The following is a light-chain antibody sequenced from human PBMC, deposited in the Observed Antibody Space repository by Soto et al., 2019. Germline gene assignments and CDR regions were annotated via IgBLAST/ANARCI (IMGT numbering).Light chain of an antibody. J-gene: IGLJ2*01. CDR2: QDS. CDR1: KLGDKY. V-gene: IGLV3-1*01. Sequence: SYELTQPPSVSVSPGQTASITCSGDKLGDKYACWYQQKPGQSPVLVIYQDSKRPSGLPGRFSGSNSGNTATLTISGTQAMDEADYYCQAWDSSTAVVFGGGTKVTVL. CDR3: QAWDSSTAVV.